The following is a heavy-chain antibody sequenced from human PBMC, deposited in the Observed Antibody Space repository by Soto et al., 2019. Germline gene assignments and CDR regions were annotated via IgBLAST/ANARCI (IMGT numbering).Heavy chain of an antibody. CDR1: GFTFSNYA. Sequence: PGGSLRLSCAASGFTFSNYAMTWVRQAPGKGLEWVSTISESGDRTYYADSVKGRFTMSRDNSKNTLSLQMNSLRAEDTAVYYCAKAQQQLYWDYWGQGTLVTVSS. CDR3: AKAQQQLYWDY. D-gene: IGHD6-13*01. V-gene: IGHV3-23*01. CDR2: ISESGDRT. J-gene: IGHJ4*02.